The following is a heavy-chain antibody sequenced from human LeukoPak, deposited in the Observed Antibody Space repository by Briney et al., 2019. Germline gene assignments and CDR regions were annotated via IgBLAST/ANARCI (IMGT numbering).Heavy chain of an antibody. CDR3: ARSQGSMVRGVSLDY. CDR2: INHSGST. CDR1: GGSFSGYY. Sequence: SETLSLTCAVYGGSFSGYYWSWIRQPPGKGREWIGEINHSGSTNYNPSLKSRVTITVDTSKNQFSLKLSSVTAADTAVYYCARSQGSMVRGVSLDYWGQGTLVTVSS. D-gene: IGHD3-10*01. J-gene: IGHJ4*02. V-gene: IGHV4-34*01.